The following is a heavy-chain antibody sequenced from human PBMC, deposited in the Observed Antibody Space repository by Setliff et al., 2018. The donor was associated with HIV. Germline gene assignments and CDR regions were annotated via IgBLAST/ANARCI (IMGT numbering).Heavy chain of an antibody. D-gene: IGHD1-26*01. Sequence: PSETLSLTCTVSGGSISSHYWGWIRQPPGKGLEWIGSIYYSGSVYYNPSLKSRVTISVDATKNQFSLKVKSVTAADTAVYYCAKSIVGGTTHAFDLWGQGTMVTVSS. J-gene: IGHJ3*01. CDR1: GGSISSHY. CDR3: AKSIVGGTTHAFDL. CDR2: IYYSGSV. V-gene: IGHV4-39*07.